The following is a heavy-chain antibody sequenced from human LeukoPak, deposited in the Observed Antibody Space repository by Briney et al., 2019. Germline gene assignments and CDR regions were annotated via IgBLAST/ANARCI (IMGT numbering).Heavy chain of an antibody. CDR1: GFTFSSYA. D-gene: IGHD3-22*01. CDR2: ISYDGGNK. CDR3: ARDFRMSSGTDY. J-gene: IGHJ4*02. V-gene: IGHV3-30*04. Sequence: PGGSLRLSCAASGFTFSSYAMHWVRQAPGKGLEWVAVISYDGGNKYYADSVKGRFTISRDNSKNTLYLQMNSLRAEDTAVYYCARDFRMSSGTDYWGQGTLVTVSS.